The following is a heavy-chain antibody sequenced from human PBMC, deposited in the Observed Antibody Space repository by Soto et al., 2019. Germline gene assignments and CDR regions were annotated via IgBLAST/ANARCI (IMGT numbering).Heavy chain of an antibody. J-gene: IGHJ6*02. Sequence: QVQLQESGPGLVKPSGTLSLTCAVSGGSISSSYWWSWVPQPPGKGLEWIGEIYHSGSTYYNTSLKSRVTISVDKSKNQFSLKVTSVTAADTAVYYCARVSGSYYYGMDVWGQGTTVTVSS. CDR3: ARVSGSYYYGMDV. CDR2: IYHSGST. CDR1: GGSISSSYW. V-gene: IGHV4-4*02.